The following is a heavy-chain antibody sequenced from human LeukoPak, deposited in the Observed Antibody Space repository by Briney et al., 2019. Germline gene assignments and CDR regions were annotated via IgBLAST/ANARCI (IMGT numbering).Heavy chain of an antibody. CDR3: ARGSGSYGAFDI. CDR2: ISSNSSYT. D-gene: IGHD1-26*01. J-gene: IGHJ3*02. Sequence: GGSLRLSCTGSGFTFGDYAMSWIRQAPGKGLEWVSYISSNSSYTNYADSVKGRFTISRDNAKNSLYLQMNSLRAEDTAVYYCARGSGSYGAFDIWGQGTMVTVSS. V-gene: IGHV3-11*05. CDR1: GFTFGDYA.